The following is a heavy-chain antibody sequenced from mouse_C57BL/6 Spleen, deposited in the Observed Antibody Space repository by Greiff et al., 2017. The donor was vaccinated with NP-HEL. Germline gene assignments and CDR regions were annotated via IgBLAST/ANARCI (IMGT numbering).Heavy chain of an antibody. V-gene: IGHV1-54*01. CDR3: ARSFSSSYVYYYAMDY. D-gene: IGHD1-1*01. J-gene: IGHJ4*01. CDR1: GYAFTNYL. CDR2: INPGSGGT. Sequence: VQLQQSGAELVRPGTSVKVSCKASGYAFTNYLIEWVKQRPGQGLEWIGVINPGSGGTNYNEKFKGKATLTADKSSSTAYMQLSSLTSEDSAVYFCARSFSSSYVYYYAMDYWGQGTSVTVSS.